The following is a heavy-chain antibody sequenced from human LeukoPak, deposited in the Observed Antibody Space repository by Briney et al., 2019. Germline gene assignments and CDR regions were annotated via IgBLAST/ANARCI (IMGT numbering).Heavy chain of an antibody. CDR1: GGSISGSNYY. D-gene: IGHD6-19*01. CDR2: IYYSGST. J-gene: IGHJ4*02. V-gene: IGHV4-39*02. Sequence: SETLSLTCTVSGGSISGSNYYWGWIRQPPGKGLEWIGSIYYSGSTYYNPSLKSRVTISADTSKNQFSLKLNSVTAADTVVYYCARESYSSAWFFNYWGQGTLVTVSS. CDR3: ARESYSSAWFFNY.